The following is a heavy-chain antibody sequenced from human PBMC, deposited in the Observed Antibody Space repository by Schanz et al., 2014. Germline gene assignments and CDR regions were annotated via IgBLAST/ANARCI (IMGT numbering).Heavy chain of an antibody. D-gene: IGHD6-25*01. CDR3: ARDGRKYSSGTLDYFDN. CDR2: IYSGGST. Sequence: QVQLVESGGGVVQPGRSLRLSCAASGFTFSNFGLHWVRQAPGKGLNWVAVIYSGGSTFYADSVKGHFTISRDDSKNTLYLQMNSLRAEDTAIYYCARDGRKYSSGTLDYFDNWGQGTLVTVSS. CDR1: GFTFSNFG. J-gene: IGHJ4*02. V-gene: IGHV3-NL1*01.